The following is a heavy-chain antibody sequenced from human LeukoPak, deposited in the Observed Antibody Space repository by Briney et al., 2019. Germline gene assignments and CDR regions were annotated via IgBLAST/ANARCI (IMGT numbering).Heavy chain of an antibody. D-gene: IGHD5-12*01. CDR1: GGSISSTFHY. CDR2: IYYSGST. CDR3: ARVSGRENNWFDP. Sequence: SETLSLTCTVSGGSISSTFHYWGWIRQPPGKGLEWIGSIYYSGSTYYNPSLKSRVTISVDTSKNQFSLKLSSVTAADTAVYYCARVSGRENNWFDPWGQGTLVTVSS. V-gene: IGHV4-39*07. J-gene: IGHJ5*02.